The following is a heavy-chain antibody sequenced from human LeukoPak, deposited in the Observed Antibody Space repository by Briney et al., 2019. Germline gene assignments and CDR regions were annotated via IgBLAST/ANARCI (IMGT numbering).Heavy chain of an antibody. CDR3: ARATSITGDAFDI. CDR1: GYTFTTYD. Sequence: ASVKVSCKASGYTFTTYDINWVRPATGQGLEWMGWMNPNSGNTGYAQKFQGRVTMTRNTSISTAYMELSSLRSEDTAVYYCARATSITGDAFDIWGQGKMVTVSS. J-gene: IGHJ3*02. V-gene: IGHV1-8*01. D-gene: IGHD1-20*01. CDR2: MNPNSGNT.